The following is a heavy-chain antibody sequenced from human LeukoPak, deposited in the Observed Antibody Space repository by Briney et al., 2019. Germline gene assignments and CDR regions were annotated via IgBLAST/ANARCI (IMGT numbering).Heavy chain of an antibody. J-gene: IGHJ4*02. CDR2: ISGSGGST. V-gene: IGHV3-23*01. D-gene: IGHD3-22*01. Sequence: PGGSLRLSCAASGFTFSRHWMYWVRQAPGKGLEWVSAISGSGGSTYYADSVKGRFTISRDNSKNTLYLQMNSLRAEDTAVYYCAKELIYYYDSSAYDFWGQGTLVTVSS. CDR1: GFTFSRHW. CDR3: AKELIYYYDSSAYDF.